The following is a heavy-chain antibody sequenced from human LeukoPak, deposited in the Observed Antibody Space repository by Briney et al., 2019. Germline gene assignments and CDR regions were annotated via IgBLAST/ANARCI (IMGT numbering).Heavy chain of an antibody. V-gene: IGHV3-30*04. D-gene: IGHD6-13*01. CDR1: GFTFSNYA. J-gene: IGHJ4*02. Sequence: GGSLRLSCTASGFTFSNYAMHWGRQAPGTGLEWVAVISYDGSRKDYTDSVNGRFTISRDNSKNTLYLQMNSLRTEDTAVYYCATAPLYSSSWYFRGYFDDWGQGTLVTVSS. CDR3: ATAPLYSSSWYFRGYFDD. CDR2: ISYDGSRK.